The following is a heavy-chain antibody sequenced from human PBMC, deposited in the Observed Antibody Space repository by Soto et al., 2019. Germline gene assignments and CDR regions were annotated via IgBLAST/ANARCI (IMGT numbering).Heavy chain of an antibody. D-gene: IGHD2-15*01. Sequence: ASETLSLTCTVSGGSISSGDYYWSWIRQPPGKGLEWIGEINHSGSTNYNPSLKSRVTISVDTSKNQFSLKLSSVTAADTAVYYCARDSYCSGGSCPTQYFQHWGQGTLVTVSS. CDR1: GGSISSGDYY. J-gene: IGHJ1*01. CDR2: INHSGST. V-gene: IGHV4-30-4*01. CDR3: ARDSYCSGGSCPTQYFQH.